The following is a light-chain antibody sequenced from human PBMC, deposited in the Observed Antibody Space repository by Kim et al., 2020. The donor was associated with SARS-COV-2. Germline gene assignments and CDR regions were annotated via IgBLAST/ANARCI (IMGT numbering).Light chain of an antibody. V-gene: IGKV1-39*01. CDR2: AAS. J-gene: IGKJ4*01. CDR1: QSISSY. CDR3: QQSYSTPQVT. Sequence: SVGDRVTITCRASQSISSYLNWYQQKPGKAPKLLIYAASSLQSGVPSRFSGSGSGTDFTLTISSLQPEDFATYYCQQSYSTPQVTFGGGTKVEIK.